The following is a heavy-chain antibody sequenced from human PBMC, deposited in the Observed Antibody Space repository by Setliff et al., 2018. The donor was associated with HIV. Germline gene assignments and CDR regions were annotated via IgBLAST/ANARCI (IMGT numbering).Heavy chain of an antibody. CDR2: IYYRGNT. CDR3: ARDEEVVVTAIRDYYYYYMDV. D-gene: IGHD2-21*02. J-gene: IGHJ6*03. CDR1: GGSISSSNW. Sequence: PSETLSLTCAVSGGSISSSNWWSWVRQPPGKGLEWIGEIYYRGNTYYNPSLKRRVTISVDTSKNQFSLKLDSVTAADTAVYYCARDEEVVVTAIRDYYYYYMDVWGKGTTVTVSS. V-gene: IGHV4-4*02.